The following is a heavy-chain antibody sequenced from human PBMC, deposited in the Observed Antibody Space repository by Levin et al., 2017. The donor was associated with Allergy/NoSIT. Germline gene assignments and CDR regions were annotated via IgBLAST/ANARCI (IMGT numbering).Heavy chain of an antibody. Sequence: GGSLRLSCAASGFTFSSYWMHWVRQAPGKGLVWVSAIKSDGSTTYFADSVKGRFTISRDNAKNTLYLQMNSLRAEDTAVYYCARLYSDYWGQGTLVTVSS. V-gene: IGHV3-74*01. CDR2: IKSDGSTT. CDR3: ARLYSDY. D-gene: IGHD2-21*01. CDR1: GFTFSSYW. J-gene: IGHJ4*02.